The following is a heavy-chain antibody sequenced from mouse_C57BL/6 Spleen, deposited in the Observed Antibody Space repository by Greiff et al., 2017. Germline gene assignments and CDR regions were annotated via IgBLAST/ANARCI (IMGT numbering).Heavy chain of an antibody. D-gene: IGHD2-4*01. CDR1: GYTFTSYG. CDR3: AREGDDSAWFAY. V-gene: IGHV1-81*01. J-gene: IGHJ3*01. CDR2: IYPRSGNT. Sequence: VKLQESGAELARPGASVKLSCKASGYTFTSYGISWVKQRTGQGLEWIGEIYPRSGNTYYNEKFKGKATLTADKSSSTAYMELRSLTSEDSAVYFCAREGDDSAWFAYWGQGTLVTVSA.